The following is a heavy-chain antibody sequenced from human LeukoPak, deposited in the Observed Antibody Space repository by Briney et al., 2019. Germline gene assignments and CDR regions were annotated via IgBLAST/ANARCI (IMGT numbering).Heavy chain of an antibody. Sequence: GGSLRLSCAASGFTFSSYAMSWVRQAPGKGLEWVSAISGSGGSTYYADSVKGRFTIPRDNSKNTLYLQMNSVRAEDGAVYYCANSRDSSGENYYYYGRDVWRQGTTVTVSS. D-gene: IGHD3-22*01. CDR3: ANSRDSSGENYYYYGRDV. CDR1: GFTFSSYA. V-gene: IGHV3-23*01. J-gene: IGHJ6*02. CDR2: ISGSGGST.